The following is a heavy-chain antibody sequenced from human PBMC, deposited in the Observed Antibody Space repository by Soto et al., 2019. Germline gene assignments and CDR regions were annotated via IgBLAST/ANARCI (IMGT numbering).Heavy chain of an antibody. V-gene: IGHV3-23*01. CDR2: ISGGGGTT. Sequence: PGGSLRLSCAASGFTFSSYGMSWVRQAPGKGLEWVSGISGGGGTTYYADSVKGRFTISRDNSKSTLYLQMSSLRAEDTAVYYCAKDGSTTVVTSSFYWGQGTLVTVSS. D-gene: IGHD4-17*01. CDR3: AKDGSTTVVTSSFY. CDR1: GFTFSSYG. J-gene: IGHJ4*02.